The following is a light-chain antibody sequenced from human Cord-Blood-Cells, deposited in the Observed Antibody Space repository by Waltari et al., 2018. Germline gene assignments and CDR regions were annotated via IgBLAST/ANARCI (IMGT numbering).Light chain of an antibody. Sequence: IQMTQSPSSLSASVGDRVTITCRASQSISSYLDWYQQKPGKAPKLLIYAASSLQSGVPSRFSGSGSGTDFTLTISSLQPEDFATYYCQQYYSNPWTFGQGTKLEIK. CDR1: QSISSY. CDR3: QQYYSNPWT. CDR2: AAS. J-gene: IGKJ1*01. V-gene: IGKV1-39*01.